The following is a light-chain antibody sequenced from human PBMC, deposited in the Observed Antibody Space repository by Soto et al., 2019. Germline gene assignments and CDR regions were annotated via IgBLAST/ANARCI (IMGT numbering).Light chain of an antibody. Sequence: EIVLTQSPGTLSLSPGERATLSCRASQSVSSSYLAWYQQKPAQAPRLLIYGASSRATGIPDRFSGSGSGTDFTLIINRLEPEDVAIYYCQQYGGSPRITFGQGTRLEI. V-gene: IGKV3-20*01. CDR3: QQYGGSPRIT. J-gene: IGKJ5*01. CDR1: QSVSSSY. CDR2: GAS.